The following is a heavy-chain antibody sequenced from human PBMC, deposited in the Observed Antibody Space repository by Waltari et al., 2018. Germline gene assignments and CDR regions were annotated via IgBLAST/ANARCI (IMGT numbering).Heavy chain of an antibody. CDR3: ASGGQQLVYYFDY. D-gene: IGHD6-13*01. Sequence: QVQLQQWGAGLLKPSETLSLTCAVHGGSFSGYYWSWIRQPPGKGLEWIGEINHSGSTNYNPSLKSRVTISVDTSKNQFSLKLSSVTAADTAVYYCASGGQQLVYYFDYWGQGTLVTVSS. V-gene: IGHV4-34*01. J-gene: IGHJ4*02. CDR1: GGSFSGYY. CDR2: INHSGST.